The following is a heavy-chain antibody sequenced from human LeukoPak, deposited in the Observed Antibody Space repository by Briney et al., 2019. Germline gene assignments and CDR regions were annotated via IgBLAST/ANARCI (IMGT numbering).Heavy chain of an antibody. CDR3: ARGDYYDSSGYTAWAFDI. V-gene: IGHV7-4-1*02. CDR2: IDPNTGNP. CDR1: GYTFTNYA. D-gene: IGHD3-22*01. Sequence: ASVKVSCKASGYTFTNYAMNWVRQAPGQGLQWMGWIDPNTGNPTYAQGFTGRFVFSLDTSVSTTYLQISSLKPEDTAVYYCARGDYYDSSGYTAWAFDIWGQGTMVTVSS. J-gene: IGHJ3*02.